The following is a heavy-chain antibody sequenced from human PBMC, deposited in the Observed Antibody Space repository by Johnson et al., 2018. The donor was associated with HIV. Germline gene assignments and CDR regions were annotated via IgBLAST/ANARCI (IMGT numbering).Heavy chain of an antibody. Sequence: VQLMESGGGLVQPGGSLRLSCEASGFSFSNYWMSWVRQAPGKGLEWVAVISYDGSNKYYADSVKGRFTISRDNSKNTLYLQMNSLRAEDTAVYYCARGAAAAPGGFDIWGQGTVVTVSS. CDR1: GFSFSNYW. CDR3: ARGAAAAPGGFDI. CDR2: ISYDGSNK. D-gene: IGHD6-13*01. V-gene: IGHV3-30*03. J-gene: IGHJ3*02.